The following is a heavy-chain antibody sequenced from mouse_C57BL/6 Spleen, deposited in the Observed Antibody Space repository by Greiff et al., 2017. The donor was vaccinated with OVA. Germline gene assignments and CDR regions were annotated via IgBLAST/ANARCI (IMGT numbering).Heavy chain of an antibody. CDR2: IDPSDSYT. V-gene: IGHV1-50*01. CDR3: ARAEDYYFDY. CDR1: GFTFTSYW. J-gene: IGHJ2*01. Sequence: QVQLQQPGAELVKPGASVKLSCKASGFTFTSYWMQWVKQRPGQGLEWIGEIDPSDSYTNYNQKFKGKATMTVDTTSSTAYMQLSSLTSEDSAVYYCARAEDYYFDYWGQGTTLTVSS.